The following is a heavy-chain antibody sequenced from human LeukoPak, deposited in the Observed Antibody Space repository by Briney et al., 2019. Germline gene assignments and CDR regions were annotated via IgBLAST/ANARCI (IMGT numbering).Heavy chain of an antibody. CDR1: GFTFSSYA. CDR2: ISSDGTNK. J-gene: IGHJ4*02. Sequence: GGSLGLSCAASGFTFSSYAMHWVRQAPGKGLEWVAVISSDGTNKYYGDSVKGRFTISRDNSKNTLYLQMNSLRAEDTAVYYCARYSYKHDCWGQGTLVTVSS. V-gene: IGHV3-30-3*01. CDR3: ARYSYKHDC. D-gene: IGHD2-15*01.